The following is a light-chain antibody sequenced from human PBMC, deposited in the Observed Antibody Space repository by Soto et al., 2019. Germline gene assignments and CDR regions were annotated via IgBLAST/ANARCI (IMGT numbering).Light chain of an antibody. Sequence: EIVLTQSPGTPSLSPGERATLFCRASQSLSSTYLAWYQQRPGQAPRLLIFGASNRATGIPDRFRGSGSGTDFTLTISRLEPGDFAVYYCQRYGSSSLSFGGGTKVDIK. J-gene: IGKJ4*01. CDR2: GAS. V-gene: IGKV3-20*01. CDR3: QRYGSSSLS. CDR1: QSLSSTY.